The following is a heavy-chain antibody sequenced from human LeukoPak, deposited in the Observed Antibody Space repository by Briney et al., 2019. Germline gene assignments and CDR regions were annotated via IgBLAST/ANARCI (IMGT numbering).Heavy chain of an antibody. CDR2: ISHGGNT. Sequence: SETLSLTCAVYGGSLSTYDWSWIRQTPGKGLEWIGKISHGGNTNYNPSLMGRVTMSVETSRNQVSLRLSSLTAADTAVYYCARGPSASYGAWFGPWGQGTLVTVSS. D-gene: IGHD3-16*01. V-gene: IGHV4-34*01. J-gene: IGHJ5*02. CDR1: GGSLSTYD. CDR3: ARGPSASYGAWFGP.